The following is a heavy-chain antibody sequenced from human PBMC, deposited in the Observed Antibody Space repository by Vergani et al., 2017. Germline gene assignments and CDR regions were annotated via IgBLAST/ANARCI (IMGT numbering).Heavy chain of an antibody. Sequence: EVQLLESGGGLVQPGGSLRLSCAASGFTFSSYAMSWVRQAPGKGLEWVSFISVGGVSTYYADSVKGRFTISRDKSKDTLYLQMNSLRAEDTAVYYCAKVARYCSSSRCHTSYFDYWGQGTLVTVSS. J-gene: IGHJ4*02. CDR2: ISVGGVST. V-gene: IGHV3-23*01. CDR1: GFTFSSYA. D-gene: IGHD2-2*02. CDR3: AKVARYCSSSRCHTSYFDY.